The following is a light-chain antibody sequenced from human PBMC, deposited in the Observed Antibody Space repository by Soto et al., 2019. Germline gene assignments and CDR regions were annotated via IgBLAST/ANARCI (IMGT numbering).Light chain of an antibody. CDR1: QSVSSSY. V-gene: IGKV3-20*01. Sequence: IVLTQSPGILSLSPGERATLSCRVSQSVSSSYLAWYQQKPGQAPRLLMYGASYRATGIPDRFSGSGSGTDFTLTIRRLEPEDVAVYYCQEYGSSPSFGQGTKLEIK. CDR3: QEYGSSPS. J-gene: IGKJ2*01. CDR2: GAS.